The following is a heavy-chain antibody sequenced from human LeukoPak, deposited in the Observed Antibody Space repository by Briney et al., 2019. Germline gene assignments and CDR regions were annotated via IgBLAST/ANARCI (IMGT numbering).Heavy chain of an antibody. V-gene: IGHV4-4*02. D-gene: IGHD3-10*01. J-gene: IGHJ5*02. CDR1: GGSIRSSNW. CDR2: IYHSGST. CDR3: ARILVRGVMVDWFDP. Sequence: PSGTLSLTCAVSGGSIRSSNWWSWVRQPPGKGREWIGEIYHSGSTNYNPSLKSRVTISVDKSKNQFSLKLSSVTAADTAVYYCARILVRGVMVDWFDPWGQGTLVTVSS.